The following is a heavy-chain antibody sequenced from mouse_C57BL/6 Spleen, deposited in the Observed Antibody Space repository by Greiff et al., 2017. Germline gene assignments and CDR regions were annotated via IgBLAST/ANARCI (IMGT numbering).Heavy chain of an antibody. CDR3: AREDIEYEAWFAD. J-gene: IGHJ3*01. Sequence: QVQLQQPGAELVKPGASVKLSCTASGYTFTSYWMHWVKQRPGQGLEWIGMIHPNSGSTKYNEKFKSKATLTVDKSSSTAYMQLSSLTSEDSAVYYCAREDIEYEAWFADWGQGPLVTASA. D-gene: IGHD2-14*01. CDR1: GYTFTSYW. V-gene: IGHV1-64*01. CDR2: IHPNSGST.